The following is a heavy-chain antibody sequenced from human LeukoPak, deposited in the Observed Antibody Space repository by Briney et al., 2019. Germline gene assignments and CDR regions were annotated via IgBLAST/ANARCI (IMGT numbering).Heavy chain of an antibody. J-gene: IGHJ4*02. D-gene: IGHD3-10*01. CDR1: GYTVSSNY. CDR2: IRYDGSNK. Sequence: GGSLRLFCAASGYTVSSNYLSWVRQAPGKGLEWVAFIRYDGSNKYYADSVKGRFTISRDNSKNTLYLQMNSLRAEDTAVYYCAKGGSGSYYLLPDPHYYFDYWGQGTLVTVSS. CDR3: AKGGSGSYYLLPDPHYYFDY. V-gene: IGHV3-30*02.